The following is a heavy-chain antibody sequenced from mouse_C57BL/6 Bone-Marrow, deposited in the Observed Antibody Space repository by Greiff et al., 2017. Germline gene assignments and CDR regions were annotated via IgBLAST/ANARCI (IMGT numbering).Heavy chain of an antibody. V-gene: IGHV1-69*01. J-gene: IGHJ3*01. CDR1: GYTFTSYW. D-gene: IGHD2-1*01. CDR2: IDPSDSYT. Sequence: QVQLQQPGAELVMPGASVKLSCKASGYTFTSYWMHWVKQRPGQGLEWIGEIDPSDSYTNYNQKFKGKSTLTVDKSSSTAYMQLSSLTSEDSAVYDCAIIYYGNYAAWFAYWGQGTLVTVSA. CDR3: AIIYYGNYAAWFAY.